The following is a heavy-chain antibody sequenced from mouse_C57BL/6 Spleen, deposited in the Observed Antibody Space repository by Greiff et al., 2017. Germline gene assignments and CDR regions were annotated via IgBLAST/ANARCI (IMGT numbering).Heavy chain of an antibody. CDR1: GFSLTSYA. D-gene: IGHD1-1*01. V-gene: IGHV2-9-1*01. CDR2: IRTGGGT. CDR3: ARNYGSSYHWYFDV. Sequence: QVLLKESGPGLVAPSQSLSITCTVSGFSLTSYAISWVRQPPGKGLEWLGVIRTGGGTNYNSALKSRLSIRKDNSKSQVFLKMNSLQTDDTARYYGARNYGSSYHWYFDVWGTGTTVTVSS. J-gene: IGHJ1*03.